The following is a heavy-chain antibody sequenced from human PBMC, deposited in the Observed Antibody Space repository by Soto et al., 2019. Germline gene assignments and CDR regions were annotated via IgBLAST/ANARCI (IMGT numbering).Heavy chain of an antibody. CDR2: IYYSGST. D-gene: IGHD3-22*01. CDR3: ARGGGYDGLDYYYGMDV. CDR1: GGSISSGDYY. Sequence: SETLSLTCTVSGGSISSGDYYWSWIRQPPGKGLEWIGYIYYSGSTYYNPSLKSRVTISVDTSKNQFSLKLSSVTAADTAVYYCARGGGYDGLDYYYGMDVWGQGTTVTVSS. J-gene: IGHJ6*02. V-gene: IGHV4-30-4*01.